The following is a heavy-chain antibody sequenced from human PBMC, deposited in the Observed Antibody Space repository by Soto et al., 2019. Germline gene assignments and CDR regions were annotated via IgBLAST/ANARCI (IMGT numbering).Heavy chain of an antibody. V-gene: IGHV1-18*01. J-gene: IGHJ5*02. CDR2: ISAYNGNT. Sequence: ASVKVSCKASGYTFTNYGISWVRQAPGQGLAWMGWISAYNGNTKYAQKLQGRVTMTTDTSTSTAYMELRSLRSDDTALYYCARGVGSGSYYNQYNWFDPWGQGTLVTVSS. CDR1: GYTFTNYG. D-gene: IGHD3-10*01. CDR3: ARGVGSGSYYNQYNWFDP.